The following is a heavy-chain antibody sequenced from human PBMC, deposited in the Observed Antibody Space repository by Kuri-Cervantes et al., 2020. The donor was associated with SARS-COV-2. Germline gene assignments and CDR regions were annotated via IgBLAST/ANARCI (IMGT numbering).Heavy chain of an antibody. CDR1: GGAFSSYP. V-gene: IGHV1-69*05. Sequence: SVKVSCKASGGAFSSYPLSWVRQAPGQGLEWMGEINPMFHKANFAEEFQGRVTLTTDESTSTAYMELSSLRSEDTAVYYCARGRKYCSSTSCYTVWYFDLWGRGTLVTVSS. D-gene: IGHD2-2*02. CDR2: INPMFHKA. CDR3: ARGRKYCSSTSCYTVWYFDL. J-gene: IGHJ2*01.